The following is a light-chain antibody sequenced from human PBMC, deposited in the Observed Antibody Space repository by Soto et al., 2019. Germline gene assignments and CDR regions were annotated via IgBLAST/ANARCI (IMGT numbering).Light chain of an antibody. V-gene: IGLV1-47*01. CDR1: SSNIGSNY. J-gene: IGLJ2*01. CDR2: RNN. Sequence: QAVVTQPPSASGTPGQRVTISCSGSSSNIGSNYVYWYQQLPGTAPKLLIYRNNQRPSGVPDRFSGSKSGTSASLAISGLRSEDEADYYCAAWDDSLSGLPFGGGTKVTVL. CDR3: AAWDDSLSGLP.